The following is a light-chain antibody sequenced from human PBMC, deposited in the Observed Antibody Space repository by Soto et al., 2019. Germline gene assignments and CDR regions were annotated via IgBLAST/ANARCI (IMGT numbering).Light chain of an antibody. V-gene: IGLV2-14*01. CDR1: SSDVGGYNY. CDR2: DVS. Sequence: QSALTQPASVSGSPGQSITISCTGTSSDVGGYNYVSWYHQHPGKAPKLMIYDVSNRPSGVSNRFSGSKSGNTAALTISALQAEDEADYYCSSYTSSSTLFGGGTTLTVL. CDR3: SSYTSSSTL. J-gene: IGLJ2*01.